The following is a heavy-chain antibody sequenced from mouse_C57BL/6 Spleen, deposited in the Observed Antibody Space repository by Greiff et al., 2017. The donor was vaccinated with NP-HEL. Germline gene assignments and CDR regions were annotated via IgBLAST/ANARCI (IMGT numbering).Heavy chain of an antibody. CDR2: ISYDGSN. Sequence: EVKLVESGPGLVKPSQSLSLTCSVTGYSITSGYYWNWIRQFPGNKLEWMGYISYDGSNNYNPSLKNRISITRDTSKNQFFLKLNSVTTEDTATYYCARESGDYYYGSSYFDYWGQGTTLTVSS. CDR1: GYSITSGYY. CDR3: ARESGDYYYGSSYFDY. V-gene: IGHV3-6*01. D-gene: IGHD1-1*01. J-gene: IGHJ2*01.